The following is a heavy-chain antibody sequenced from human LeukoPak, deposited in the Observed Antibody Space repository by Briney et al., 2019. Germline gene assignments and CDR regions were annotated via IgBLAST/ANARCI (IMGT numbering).Heavy chain of an antibody. J-gene: IGHJ6*03. V-gene: IGHV3-23*01. CDR1: GFTFSGYA. D-gene: IGHD4-11*01. CDR3: AKHHCDNSNYAAPYHYYIDV. CDR2: ISGSGGST. Sequence: GGSLRLSSAASGFTFSGYAMSWVPQAPGKGLERVSAISGSGGSTYYADSVRGRFTISRDNSNNTQYLQMNSLRAEDTGVDDSAKHHCDNSNYAAPYHYYIDVWGKGTTVTVSS.